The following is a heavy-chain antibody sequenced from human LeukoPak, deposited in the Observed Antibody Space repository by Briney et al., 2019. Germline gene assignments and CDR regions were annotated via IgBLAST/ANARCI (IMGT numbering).Heavy chain of an antibody. J-gene: IGHJ1*01. CDR3: AKDYGSGVRGPFQH. CDR2: ISDSDGST. CDR1: GFTFSNYA. D-gene: IGHD3-10*01. V-gene: IGHV3-23*01. Sequence: PGGSLRLSCAASGFTFSNYAMSWVRQAPGKGLEWVSGISDSDGSTYYADSVRGWFTISRDNSKNTLYLQMNSLRAEDTAVYYCAKDYGSGVRGPFQHWGQGTLVTVSS.